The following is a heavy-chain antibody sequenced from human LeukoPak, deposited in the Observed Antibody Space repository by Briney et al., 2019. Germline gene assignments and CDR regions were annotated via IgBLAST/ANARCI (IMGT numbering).Heavy chain of an antibody. V-gene: IGHV1-8*01. J-gene: IGHJ5*02. D-gene: IGHD6-6*01. CDR2: MNPNSGNT. CDR1: GYTFTSYD. CDR3: ARGRRIAAHIWFDP. Sequence: ASVKVSCKASGYTFTSYDINWVRQATGQGLEWMGWMNPNSGNTGYAQKFQGRVTMTRNTSISTAYMELSSLRSEDTAVYYCARGRRIAAHIWFDPWGQGTLVTVSS.